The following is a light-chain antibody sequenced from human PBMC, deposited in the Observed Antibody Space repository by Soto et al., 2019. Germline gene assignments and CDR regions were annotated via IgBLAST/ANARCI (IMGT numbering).Light chain of an antibody. J-gene: IGKJ4*01. Sequence: ETVMTQSPATLSVSPGESATLSCRASQSVGSNLAWYQQKPGQAPRLLIYGASTRATGIPARFSGSGSGTEFTLPINSLQSEDFAVYYCQQYINWPPLTFGGGTKVEI. CDR2: GAS. V-gene: IGKV3-15*01. CDR1: QSVGSN. CDR3: QQYINWPPLT.